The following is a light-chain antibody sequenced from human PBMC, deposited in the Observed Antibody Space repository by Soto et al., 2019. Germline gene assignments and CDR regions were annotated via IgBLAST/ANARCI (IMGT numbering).Light chain of an antibody. Sequence: QLVLTQSPSASASLGASVKLTCTLSSGHNNHAITWHQQQPEKGPRYLMKVNSDGSHSKGDGIPDRFSGSSSGAERYLTISSLQSGDEADYYCQPWGRGSFFGGVTKLTVL. J-gene: IGLJ2*01. CDR3: QPWGRGSF. CDR2: VNSDGSH. V-gene: IGLV4-69*01. CDR1: SGHNNHA.